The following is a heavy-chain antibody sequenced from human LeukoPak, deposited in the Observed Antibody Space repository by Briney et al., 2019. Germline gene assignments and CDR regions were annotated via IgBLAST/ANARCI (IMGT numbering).Heavy chain of an antibody. J-gene: IGHJ5*02. Sequence: GGSLSLSCAASGFTFSTYAMTWVRQAPEKGLEWVSSISGSGGSTYYAESVKGRFTISRDNSKSKLYLQMNGLRAEDTAVYYCAKEQRGYYDSSTYYSGSWFDPWGQGTLVTVSS. CDR3: AKEQRGYYDSSTYYSGSWFDP. CDR2: ISGSGGST. CDR1: GFTFSTYA. V-gene: IGHV3-23*01. D-gene: IGHD3-22*01.